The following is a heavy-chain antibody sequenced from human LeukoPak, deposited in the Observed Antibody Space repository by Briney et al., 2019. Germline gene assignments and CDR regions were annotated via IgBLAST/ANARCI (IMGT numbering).Heavy chain of an antibody. J-gene: IGHJ3*02. Sequence: PGGSLRLSCAASGFTFSSYNMNWVRQAPGKGLEWVSAISGSGGSTYYADSVKGRFTISRDNSKNTLYLQMNSLRAEDTAVYYCAKAYYDSSGFDAFDIWGQGTMVTVSS. CDR3: AKAYYDSSGFDAFDI. V-gene: IGHV3-23*01. D-gene: IGHD3-22*01. CDR2: ISGSGGST. CDR1: GFTFSSYN.